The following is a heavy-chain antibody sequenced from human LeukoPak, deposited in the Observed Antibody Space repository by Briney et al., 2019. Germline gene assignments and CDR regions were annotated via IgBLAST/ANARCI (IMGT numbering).Heavy chain of an antibody. Sequence: GGSLRLSCAASGLTFSLYWMNWVRRAPGKGLEWVANIKQDGSEKNYVDSVKGRFTIFRDNAKNSLYLQMNNLRVEDTAMYYCAGGTGFIIKDWGQGTLVTVSS. CDR1: GLTFSLYW. CDR2: IKQDGSEK. J-gene: IGHJ4*02. CDR3: AGGTGFIIKD. D-gene: IGHD3-9*01. V-gene: IGHV3-7*03.